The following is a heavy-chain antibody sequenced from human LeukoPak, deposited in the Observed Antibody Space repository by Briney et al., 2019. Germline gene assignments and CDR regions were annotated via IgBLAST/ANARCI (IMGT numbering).Heavy chain of an antibody. J-gene: IGHJ4*02. Sequence: PSETLSLTCTVSGGSISSYYWNWIRQPAGRGLEWIGRIYTSGSTNYNPSLKSRVTMSVVTSKNQFSLKLSSVTAADTAVYYCARADSNGWHYYFDYWGQGTLVTVSS. D-gene: IGHD6-19*01. CDR1: GGSISSYY. CDR2: IYTSGST. CDR3: ARADSNGWHYYFDY. V-gene: IGHV4-4*07.